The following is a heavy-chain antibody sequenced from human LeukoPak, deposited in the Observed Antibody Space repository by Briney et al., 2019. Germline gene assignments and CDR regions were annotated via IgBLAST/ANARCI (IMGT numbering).Heavy chain of an antibody. CDR2: IYTSGST. CDR1: GGSFSGYY. V-gene: IGHV4-59*10. Sequence: PSETLSLTCAVYGGSFSGYYWSWIRQPAGKGLEWIGRIYTSGSTNYNPSLKSRVTMSVDTSKNQFTLKLSSVSAGDTAVYYCARAGSGSSSYYFDYWGQGTLVTVSS. J-gene: IGHJ4*02. D-gene: IGHD6-6*01. CDR3: ARAGSGSSSYYFDY.